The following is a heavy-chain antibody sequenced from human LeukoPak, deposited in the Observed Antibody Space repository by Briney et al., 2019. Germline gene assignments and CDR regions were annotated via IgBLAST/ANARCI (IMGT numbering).Heavy chain of an antibody. J-gene: IGHJ4*02. V-gene: IGHV4-30-4*08. CDR1: GGSISSGDYY. CDR2: IYYSGST. Sequence: SQTLSLTCTVSGGSISSGDYYWSWIRQPPGKGLEWIGYIYYSGSTYYNPSLKSRVTISVDTSKNQFSLKLSSVTAADTAVYYCAKCLTEPGTCYFDSWGQGTLVTVSS. D-gene: IGHD1-1*01. CDR3: AKCLTEPGTCYFDS.